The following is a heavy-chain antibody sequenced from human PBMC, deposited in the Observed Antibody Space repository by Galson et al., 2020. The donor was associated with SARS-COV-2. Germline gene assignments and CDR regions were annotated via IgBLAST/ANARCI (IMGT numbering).Heavy chain of an antibody. CDR2: IHTSGET. J-gene: IGHJ3*02. Sequence: SEPLSLTCTVSGGSISSGRHYWSWIRQPAGQGLEWIGSIHTSGETNYNYSLKSRVTISVDTANNQFSLKLSSVTAADTAVYYRARKGGIVGDHAFESWGQGTMVTVSS. CDR3: ARKGGIVGDHAFES. CDR1: GGSISSGRHY. V-gene: IGHV4-61*02. D-gene: IGHD2-21*01.